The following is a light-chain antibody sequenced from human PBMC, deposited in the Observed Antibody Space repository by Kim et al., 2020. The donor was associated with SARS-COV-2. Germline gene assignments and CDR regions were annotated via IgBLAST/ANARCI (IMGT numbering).Light chain of an antibody. CDR2: EVS. V-gene: IGLV2-18*02. Sequence: QSALTQPPSVSGSPGQSVTISCTGTSSDVGSYNRVSWYQQPPGTAPKLIIYEVSDRPSGLPHRFSRSKSGNTASLTISWLQTEDEADYYCSSYTSSSTLIFGGGSQLAVL. J-gene: IGLJ2*01. CDR3: SSYTSSSTLI. CDR1: SSDVGSYNR.